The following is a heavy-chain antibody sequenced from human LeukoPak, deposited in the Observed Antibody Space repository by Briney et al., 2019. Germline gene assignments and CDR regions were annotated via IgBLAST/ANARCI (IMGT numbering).Heavy chain of an antibody. CDR1: GGSISSYY. Sequence: PSETLSLTCTVSGGSISSYYWSWIRQPPGKGLEWIGYIYYSGNTNYSPSLKSRVTISVDTSKNQFSLKLSSVTAADTAVYYCASDRSWGHFDPWGQGTLVSVSS. V-gene: IGHV4-59*01. J-gene: IGHJ5*02. CDR3: ASDRSWGHFDP. D-gene: IGHD1-26*01. CDR2: IYYSGNT.